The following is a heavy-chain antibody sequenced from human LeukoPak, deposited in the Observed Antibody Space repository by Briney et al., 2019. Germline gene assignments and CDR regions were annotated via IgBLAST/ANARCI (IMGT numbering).Heavy chain of an antibody. Sequence: GGSLRLSCSASGFTFNNYAMSWVRQAPGKRLEWVSAITGNGGSTFYADSVKGRFTVSRDNSKNTLYLQVNSLRAEDTAVYYCAKDRFPNDGSWDFDYWGQGTLVTVSS. CDR2: ITGNGGST. CDR1: GFTFNNYA. D-gene: IGHD6-13*01. CDR3: AKDRFPNDGSWDFDY. V-gene: IGHV3-23*01. J-gene: IGHJ4*02.